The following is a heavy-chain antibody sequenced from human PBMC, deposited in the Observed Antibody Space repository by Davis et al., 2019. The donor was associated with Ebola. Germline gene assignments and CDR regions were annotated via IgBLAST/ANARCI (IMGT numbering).Heavy chain of an antibody. V-gene: IGHV3-21*01. CDR1: GFTFSSYS. CDR3: ARGGGSVLLYYYYGMDV. CDR2: ISSSSSYI. J-gene: IGHJ6*02. D-gene: IGHD1-26*01. Sequence: GESLKISCAASGFTFSSYSMNWVRQAPGKGLEWVSSISSSSSYIYYADSVKGRFTISRDNAKNSLYLQMNSLRAEDTAVYYCARGGGSVLLYYYYGMDVWGQGTTVTVSS.